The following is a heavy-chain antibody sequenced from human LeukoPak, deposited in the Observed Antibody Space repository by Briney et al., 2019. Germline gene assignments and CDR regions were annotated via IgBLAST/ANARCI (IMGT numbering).Heavy chain of an antibody. CDR1: GGSISSGGYS. CDR2: IYHSGST. D-gene: IGHD3-22*01. Sequence: SETLSLTCAVSGGSISSGGYSWSWIRQPPGKGLEGIGYIYHSGSTYYNPSLKSRVTISVDRSKNQFSLKLSSVTAADTAVYYCASEYYYDSSGYKWGQGTLVTVSS. V-gene: IGHV4-30-2*01. J-gene: IGHJ4*02. CDR3: ASEYYYDSSGYK.